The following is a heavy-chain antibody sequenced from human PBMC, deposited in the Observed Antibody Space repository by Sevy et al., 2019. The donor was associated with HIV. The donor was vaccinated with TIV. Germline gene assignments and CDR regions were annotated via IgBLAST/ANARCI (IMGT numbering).Heavy chain of an antibody. J-gene: IGHJ3*02. CDR1: GGSITRSNYY. V-gene: IGHV4-39*01. D-gene: IGHD6-19*01. Sequence: SETLSLTCTVSGGSITRSNYYWGWIRQPPGKGLEWVGSISDTGSTYYNPSLKSRVTIYRDTSKNQFSLKLNSVTVAGTSIYYCASRAIAVGGRDGFDIWGQGTLVTVSS. CDR3: ASRAIAVGGRDGFDI. CDR2: ISDTGST.